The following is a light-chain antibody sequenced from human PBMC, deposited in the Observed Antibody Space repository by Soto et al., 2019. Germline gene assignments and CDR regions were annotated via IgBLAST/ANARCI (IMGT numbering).Light chain of an antibody. CDR2: DVS. J-gene: IGLJ3*02. Sequence: QSALTQPRSVSGSLGQSVTISCTGTSSDVGGYNYVSWYQQHPGKAPKLMIYDVSKRPSGVPDRFSGSKSGNTASLTISGLQAEDEADYYCCSSVGSYTSVFGGGTKLTVL. V-gene: IGLV2-11*01. CDR1: SSDVGGYNY. CDR3: CSSVGSYTSV.